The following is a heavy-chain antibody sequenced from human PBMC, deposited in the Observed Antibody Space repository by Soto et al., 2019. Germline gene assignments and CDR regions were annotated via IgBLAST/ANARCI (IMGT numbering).Heavy chain of an antibody. V-gene: IGHV3-15*07. CDR2: IKSKTDGGTT. D-gene: IGHD3-9*01. J-gene: IGHJ6*02. Sequence: GSLRLSCAASGFTFSNAWMNWVRQAPGKGLEWVGRIKSKTDGGTTDSAAPVKGRFTISRDDSKNTLYLQMNSLKTEDTAMYYCTTSYYDILTFYYYPGMDVWGPGTTVTVSS. CDR3: TTSYYDILTFYYYPGMDV. CDR1: GFTFSNAW.